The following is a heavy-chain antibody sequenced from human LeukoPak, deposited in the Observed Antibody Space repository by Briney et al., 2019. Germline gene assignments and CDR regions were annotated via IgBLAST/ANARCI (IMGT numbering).Heavy chain of an antibody. D-gene: IGHD6-19*01. V-gene: IGHV4-4*07. CDR3: ARDRSSGWYYFDY. Sequence: KPSETLSLTCAVYGGSFSGYYWSWIRQPPGKGLEWIGRIYTSGSTNYNPSLKSRVTMSVDTSKNQFSLKLSSVTAADTAVYYCARDRSSGWYYFDYWGQGTLVTVSS. J-gene: IGHJ4*02. CDR1: GGSFSGYY. CDR2: IYTSGST.